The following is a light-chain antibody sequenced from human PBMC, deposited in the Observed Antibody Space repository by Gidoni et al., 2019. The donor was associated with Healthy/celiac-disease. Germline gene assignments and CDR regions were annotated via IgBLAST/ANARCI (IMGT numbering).Light chain of an antibody. CDR1: SSDVGGYNY. Sequence: QSALTQPASVSASPGQSITISCTGTSSDVGGYNYVSWYQQHPGKAPKLMIYDVSNRPSGVSKRFSGSKSGNTASLTISGLQAEDEADYYCSSYTSSSLYVFGTGTKVTVL. CDR3: SSYTSSSLYV. CDR2: DVS. J-gene: IGLJ1*01. V-gene: IGLV2-14*03.